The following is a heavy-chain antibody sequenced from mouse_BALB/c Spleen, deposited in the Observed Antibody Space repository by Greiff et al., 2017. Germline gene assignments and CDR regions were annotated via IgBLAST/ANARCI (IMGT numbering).Heavy chain of an antibody. CDR1: GYTFTSYW. Sequence: VQLQQSGAELARPGASVKLSCKASGYTFTSYWMQWVKQRPGQGLEWIGAIYPGDGDTRYTQKFKGKATLTADKSSSTAYMQLSSLASEDSAVYYCARSLLRGAMDYWGQGTSVTVSS. CDR3: ARSLLRGAMDY. CDR2: IYPGDGDT. D-gene: IGHD1-2*01. V-gene: IGHV1-87*01. J-gene: IGHJ4*01.